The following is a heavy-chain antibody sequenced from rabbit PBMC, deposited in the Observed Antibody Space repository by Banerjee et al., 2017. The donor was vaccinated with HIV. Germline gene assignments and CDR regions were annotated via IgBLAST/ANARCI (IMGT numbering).Heavy chain of an antibody. CDR1: GFSFSSYW. CDR2: INTSSGST. D-gene: IGHD4-2*01. CDR3: ARDLGGSIHL. V-gene: IGHV1S45*01. J-gene: IGHJ4*01. Sequence: QEQLEESGGDLVKPGASLTLTCTASGFSFSSYWVNWVRQAPGKGLEWIACINTSSGSTVYATWAKGRFTISKTSSTTVTLQMTSLTAADTATYLCARDLGGSIHLWGPAPSSPS.